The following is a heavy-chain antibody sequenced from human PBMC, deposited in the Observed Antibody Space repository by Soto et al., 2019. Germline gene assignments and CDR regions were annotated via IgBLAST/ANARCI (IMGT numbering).Heavy chain of an antibody. J-gene: IGHJ4*02. Sequence: QVQLVQSGAEVKKPGASVKVSCKASGYTFTSYGISWVRQAPGQGLEWMGWISAYNGNTKYAQKFQGRVTMTTDTATGTGCMELRSLRSDDTAVYYCARDLGGSYYAPVDYWGQGTLVTVSS. D-gene: IGHD1-26*01. V-gene: IGHV1-18*01. CDR2: ISAYNGNT. CDR3: ARDLGGSYYAPVDY. CDR1: GYTFTSYG.